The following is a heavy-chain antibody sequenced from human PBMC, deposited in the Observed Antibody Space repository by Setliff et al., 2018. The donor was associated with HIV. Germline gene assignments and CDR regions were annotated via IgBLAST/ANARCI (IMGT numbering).Heavy chain of an antibody. V-gene: IGHV3-48*03. CDR3: ARGSGYDKGAYHYYYGMDV. Sequence: GGSLRLSCTTSGFTFSDYEFNWVRQTPGKGLEWVSYISGSGSTIYYADSVKGRFTISRDNTKNSLYLQMNSLRAEDTAVYYCARGSGYDKGAYHYYYGMDVWGQGTTVTVSS. D-gene: IGHD5-12*01. CDR2: ISGSGSTI. CDR1: GFTFSDYE. J-gene: IGHJ6*02.